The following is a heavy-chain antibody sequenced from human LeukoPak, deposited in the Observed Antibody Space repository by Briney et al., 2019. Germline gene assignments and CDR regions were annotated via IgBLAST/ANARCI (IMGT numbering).Heavy chain of an antibody. J-gene: IGHJ4*02. Sequence: SETLSLTCTVSGGSISSSSYYWGWIRQPPGKGLEWIGSIYYSGSTYYNPSLRSRITISVDKSKNHFSLKLTSVTAADTAIYYCAAAAVAVDYWGQGTLVTVSS. CDR3: AAAAVAVDY. V-gene: IGHV4-39*07. CDR1: GGSISSSSYY. CDR2: IYYSGST. D-gene: IGHD6-19*01.